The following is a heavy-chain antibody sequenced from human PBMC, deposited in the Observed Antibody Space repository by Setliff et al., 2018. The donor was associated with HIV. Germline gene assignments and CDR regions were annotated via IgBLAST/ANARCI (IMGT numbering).Heavy chain of an antibody. CDR1: GFTFSRYW. CDR3: ARARKGDWNPSYWFDP. CDR2: IKQDGSEK. V-gene: IGHV3-7*01. D-gene: IGHD1-1*01. Sequence: PGGSLRLSCAASGFTFSRYWMSWVRQAPGKGLEWVAKIKQDGSEKYYVDSVKGRFTISRDNAKNSLYLQMNSLRAEDTAVYYCARARKGDWNPSYWFDPWGQGTLVTVSS. J-gene: IGHJ5*02.